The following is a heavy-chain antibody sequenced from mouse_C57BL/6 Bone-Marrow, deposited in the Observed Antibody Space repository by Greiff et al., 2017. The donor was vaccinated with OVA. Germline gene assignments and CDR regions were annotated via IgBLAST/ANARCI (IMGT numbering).Heavy chain of an antibody. D-gene: IGHD1-1*01. V-gene: IGHV1-50*01. CDR1: GSTFTSYW. CDR3: ATGYYGSSYLGGPYYFDY. Sequence: QVQLQQPGAELVKPGASVKLSCKASGSTFTSYWMQWVKQRPGQGLEWIGEIDPSDSYPNYNQKFKGKATLTVDTSSNTAYMQRSSLTSEDSAVYYCATGYYGSSYLGGPYYFDYGGKGTTLTVSS. CDR2: IDPSDSYP. J-gene: IGHJ2*01.